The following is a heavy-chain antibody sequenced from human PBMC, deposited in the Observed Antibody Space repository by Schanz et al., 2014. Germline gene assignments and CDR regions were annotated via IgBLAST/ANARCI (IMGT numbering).Heavy chain of an antibody. D-gene: IGHD5-12*01. CDR3: ARTGYDPSLTH. CDR2: IIPNVGIT. V-gene: IGHV1-46*03. Sequence: QVQLVQSGAEVKKPGASVKVYCKASGYTFTTYYLHWVRQAPGQGLEWMGRIIPNVGITNYAPNFQGRVTISADKSTSTAYLELSGLRSEDTAMYYCARTGYDPSLTHWGQGTLVTVSS. CDR1: GYTFTTYY. J-gene: IGHJ4*02.